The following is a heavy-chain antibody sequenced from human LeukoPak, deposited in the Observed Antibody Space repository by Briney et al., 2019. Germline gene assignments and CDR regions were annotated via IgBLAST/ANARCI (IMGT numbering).Heavy chain of an antibody. V-gene: IGHV3-48*03. CDR1: GFTFSSYE. CDR3: ARAPPRGWDY. J-gene: IGHJ4*02. CDR2: ISSSGSTI. Sequence: GGSLRLSCAASGFTFSSYEMNWVRQAPGKGVEWVSYISSSGSTIYYADSVKGRFTISRDNAKNSLYLQMNSLRAEDTAVYYCARAPPRGWDYWGQGTLVTVSS.